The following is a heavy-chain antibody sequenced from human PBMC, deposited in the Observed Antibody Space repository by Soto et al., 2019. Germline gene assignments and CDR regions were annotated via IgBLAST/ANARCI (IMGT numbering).Heavy chain of an antibody. CDR1: GFTFRSYG. CDR3: GRDRVWFGALSGPDYYYGMDV. D-gene: IGHD3-10*01. J-gene: IGHJ6*02. Sequence: QVQLVESGGGVVQPGRSLRLSCAASGFTFRSYGMHGFRQAPGKGLEWVAVIWYDGSNKYYADSVKGRFTMFRDNYQNALYSQMNSLRAEVTALAYCGRDRVWFGALSGPDYYYGMDVGGQGITVTVSS. CDR2: IWYDGSNK. V-gene: IGHV3-33*01.